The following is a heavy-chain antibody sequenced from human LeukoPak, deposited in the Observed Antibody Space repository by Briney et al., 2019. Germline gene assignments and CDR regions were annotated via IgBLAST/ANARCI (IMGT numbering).Heavy chain of an antibody. CDR1: GGSIRSYY. J-gene: IGHJ2*01. CDR2: IYYSGST. D-gene: IGHD3-10*02. Sequence: KPSETLSLTCTVSGGSIRSYYWSWIRQPPGKGLEWIGYIYYSGSTNYNPSLKSRVTISVDTSKNQFSLKLSSVTAADTAVYYCARVFGELLSYWYFDLWGRGTLVTVSS. V-gene: IGHV4-59*01. CDR3: ARVFGELLSYWYFDL.